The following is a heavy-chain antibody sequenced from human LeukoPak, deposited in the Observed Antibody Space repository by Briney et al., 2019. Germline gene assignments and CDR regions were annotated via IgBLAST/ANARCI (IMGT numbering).Heavy chain of an antibody. CDR1: GGTFSSYA. CDR3: ARDWFIAVADNDAFDI. J-gene: IGHJ3*02. V-gene: IGHV1-2*02. CDR2: INPNSGGT. D-gene: IGHD6-19*01. Sequence: ASVKVSCKASGGTFSSYAISWVRQAPGQGLEWMGWINPNSGGTNYAQKFQGRVTMTRDTSISTAYMELSRLRSDDTAVYYCARDWFIAVADNDAFDIWGQGTMVTVSS.